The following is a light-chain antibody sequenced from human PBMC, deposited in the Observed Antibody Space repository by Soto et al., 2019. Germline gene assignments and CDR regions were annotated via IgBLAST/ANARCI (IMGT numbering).Light chain of an antibody. J-gene: IGKJ5*01. V-gene: IGKV3-15*01. CDR1: QSVSSN. CDR2: GAY. Sequence: DIVMTQSPPTLSVSPGERATLSCRASQSVSSNLAWYQQKPGQAPRLLIYGAYTRATGIPARFSGSGSGTEFTLTISRLQSEDFAVYYCQQYNDWPPQITFGQGTRLEIK. CDR3: QQYNDWPPQIT.